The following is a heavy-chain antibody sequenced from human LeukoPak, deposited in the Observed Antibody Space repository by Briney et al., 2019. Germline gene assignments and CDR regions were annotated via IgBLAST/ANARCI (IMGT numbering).Heavy chain of an antibody. CDR2: SNHSGST. V-gene: IGHV4-34*01. D-gene: IGHD2-2*01. J-gene: IGHJ4*02. CDR1: GGSFSGYY. Sequence: SETLSLTCAVYGGSFSGYYWSWIRQPPGKGLEWIGESNHSGSTNYNPSLKSRVTISVDTSKNQFSLKLSSVTAADTAVYYCARSCRGLRWGSTSCPDSTDYWGQGTLVTVSS. CDR3: ARSCRGLRWGSTSCPDSTDY.